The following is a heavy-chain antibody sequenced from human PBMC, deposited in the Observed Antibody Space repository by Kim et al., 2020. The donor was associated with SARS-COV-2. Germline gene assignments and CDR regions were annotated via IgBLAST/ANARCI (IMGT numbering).Heavy chain of an antibody. CDR2: ISSSSSYI. V-gene: IGHV3-21*01. D-gene: IGHD3-22*01. CDR1: GFTFSSYS. CDR3: ARLRITMIVGDYAFDI. Sequence: GGSLRLSCAASGFTFSSYSMNWVRQAPGKGLEWVSSISSSSSYIYYADSVKGRFTISRDNAKNSLYLQMNSLRAEDTAVYYCARLRITMIVGDYAFDIWGQGTMVTVSS. J-gene: IGHJ3*02.